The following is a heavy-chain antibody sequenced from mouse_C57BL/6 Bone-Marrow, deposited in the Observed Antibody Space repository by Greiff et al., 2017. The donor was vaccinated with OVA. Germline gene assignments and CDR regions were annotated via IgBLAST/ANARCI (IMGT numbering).Heavy chain of an antibody. D-gene: IGHD1-1*01. CDR1: GFTFSDAW. CDR3: TRQFITTVVGPLDY. Sequence: DVKLQESGGGLVQPGGSMKLSCAASGFTFSDAWMDWVRQSPEKGLEWVAEIRNKANNHATYYAESVKGRFTISRDDSKSSVYLQMNSLRAEDTGIYYCTRQFITTVVGPLDYWGQGTTLTVSS. V-gene: IGHV6-6*01. CDR2: IRNKANNHAT. J-gene: IGHJ2*01.